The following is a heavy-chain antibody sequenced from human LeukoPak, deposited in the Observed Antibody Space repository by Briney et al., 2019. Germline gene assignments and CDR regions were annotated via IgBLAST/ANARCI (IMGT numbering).Heavy chain of an antibody. J-gene: IGHJ4*02. CDR1: GGSISSGGYY. V-gene: IGHV4-31*03. D-gene: IGHD2-2*01. CDR2: IYYSGST. Sequence: SETLSLTCTVSGGSISSGGYYWSWLRQHPGKGLEWIGYIYYSGSTYYNPSLKSRVTISVDTSKNQFSLKLSSVTAADTAVYYCARVPSRYCSSTSCFSFDYWGQGTLVTVSS. CDR3: ARVPSRYCSSTSCFSFDY.